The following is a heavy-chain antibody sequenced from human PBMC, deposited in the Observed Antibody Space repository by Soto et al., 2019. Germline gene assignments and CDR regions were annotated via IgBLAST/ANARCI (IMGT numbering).Heavy chain of an antibody. CDR3: ARDRPKGTNWFDP. J-gene: IGHJ5*02. CDR2: INPNSGGT. CDR1: GYTFTGYY. Sequence: QVQLVQSGAEVKKPGASVKVSCKASGYTFTGYYMHWVRQAPGQGLEWMGWINPNSGGTNYAQKLQGRVTMTRDTSISTAYMELSRLRSDDTAVYYCARDRPKGTNWFDPWGQGTLVTVSS. V-gene: IGHV1-2*02.